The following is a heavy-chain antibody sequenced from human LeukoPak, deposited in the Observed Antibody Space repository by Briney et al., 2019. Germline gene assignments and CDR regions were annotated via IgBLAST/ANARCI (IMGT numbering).Heavy chain of an antibody. CDR3: ARDRGAGYCSGGGCYSAVFDL. V-gene: IGHV3-53*01. D-gene: IGHD2-15*01. Sequence: GGSLRLSCAASGVTVGSNYMSWVRQAPGKGLEWVSVIYSGDDAYYADSVKGRFTISRDNSKNTLNLQMNGLRAEDTAVYYCARDRGAGYCSGGGCYSAVFDLWGQGTMVTVSS. CDR2: IYSGDDA. J-gene: IGHJ3*01. CDR1: GVTVGSNY.